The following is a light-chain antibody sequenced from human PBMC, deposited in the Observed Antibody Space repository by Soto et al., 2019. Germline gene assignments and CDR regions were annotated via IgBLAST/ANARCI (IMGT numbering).Light chain of an antibody. V-gene: IGKV1-5*01. J-gene: IGKJ5*01. Sequence: IQITQSPSTLSASVGDTVTVTCRASQSVSGWLAWYQQKPGKAPKLMIYEASTLQSGVPSRFSGSGSGTEFTLTISGLLPEDFATYHCQQLNTLPFTFGQGTRLEIK. CDR1: QSVSGW. CDR3: QQLNTLPFT. CDR2: EAS.